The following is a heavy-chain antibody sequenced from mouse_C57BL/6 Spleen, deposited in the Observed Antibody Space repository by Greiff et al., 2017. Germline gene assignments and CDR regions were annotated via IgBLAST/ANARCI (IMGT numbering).Heavy chain of an antibody. V-gene: IGHV1-55*01. CDR1: GYTFTSYW. CDR2: IYPGSGST. J-gene: IGHJ3*01. D-gene: IGHD1-1*01. Sequence: QVQLKQPGAELVKPGASVKMSCKASGYTFTSYWITWVKQRPGQGLEWIGDIYPGSGSTNYNEKFKSKATLTVDTSSSTAYMQLSSLTSEDSAVYYCARGKDHYGSRSYPYWGQGTLVTVSA. CDR3: ARGKDHYGSRSYPY.